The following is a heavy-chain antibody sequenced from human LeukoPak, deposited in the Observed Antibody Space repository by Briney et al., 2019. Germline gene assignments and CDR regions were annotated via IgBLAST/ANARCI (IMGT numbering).Heavy chain of an antibody. Sequence: SETLSLTCTVSGGSISSYYWSWIRQPPGKALEWIGYIYYSGSTNYNPSLKSRVTISADTSKNQFSLELTSVTAADTAVYYCAGDNPPYYDIFDYWGQGTLVTVSS. J-gene: IGHJ4*02. CDR1: GGSISSYY. CDR3: AGDNPPYYDIFDY. CDR2: IYYSGST. D-gene: IGHD3-16*01. V-gene: IGHV4-59*01.